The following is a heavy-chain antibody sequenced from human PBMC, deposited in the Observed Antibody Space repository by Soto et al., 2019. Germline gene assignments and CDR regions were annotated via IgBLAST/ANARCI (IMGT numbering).Heavy chain of an antibody. D-gene: IGHD6-13*01. CDR1: GFTFSSYG. CDR3: AKEAERVIAAAGTWFDH. J-gene: IGHJ5*02. V-gene: IGHV3-30*18. Sequence: PGGSLRLSCAASGFTFSSYGMHWVRQAPGKGLEWVAVISYDGSNKYYADSVKGRFTISRDNSKNTLYLQMNSLRAEDTAVYYCAKEAERVIAAAGTWFDHWGQGALVTVSS. CDR2: ISYDGSNK.